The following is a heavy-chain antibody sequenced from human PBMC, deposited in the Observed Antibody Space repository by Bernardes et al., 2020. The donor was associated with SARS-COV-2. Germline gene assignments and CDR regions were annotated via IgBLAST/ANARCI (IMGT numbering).Heavy chain of an antibody. J-gene: IGHJ5*02. CDR2: ISSSSAYI. D-gene: IGHD6-19*01. CDR1: GFTFSSYS. CDR3: ARGLAVAGTSYWFDP. Sequence: GRSLRLSCAASGFTFSSYSMNWVRQAPGKGLEWVSSISSSSAYIYYADSVKGRFTISRDNAKNSLFLQMNSLRAEDTAVYYCARGLAVAGTSYWFDPWGQGTLVTVSS. V-gene: IGHV3-21*01.